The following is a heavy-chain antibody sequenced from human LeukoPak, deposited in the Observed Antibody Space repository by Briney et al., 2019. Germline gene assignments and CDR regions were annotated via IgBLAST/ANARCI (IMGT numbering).Heavy chain of an antibody. Sequence: PSESLSLTCTVSGGSISSSSYYWGWIRQPPGKGLEWIGSIYYSGSTYYNPSLKSRVTISVDTSKNQFSLKLSSVTAADTAAYYCARDRAGYGDGYMDVWGKGTTVTVSS. CDR2: IYYSGST. D-gene: IGHD4-17*01. CDR3: ARDRAGYGDGYMDV. J-gene: IGHJ6*03. CDR1: GGSISSSSYY. V-gene: IGHV4-39*07.